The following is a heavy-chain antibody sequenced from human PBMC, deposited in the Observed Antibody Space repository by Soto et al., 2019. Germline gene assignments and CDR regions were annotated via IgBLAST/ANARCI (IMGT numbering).Heavy chain of an antibody. CDR2: ISYSGST. V-gene: IGHV4-39*01. CDR1: GGSISSSGFY. CDR3: ARHMAAAGLHLFDY. D-gene: IGHD6-13*01. J-gene: IGHJ4*02. Sequence: PSETLSLTCTVSGGSISSSGFYWGWIRQPPGKGLEWIGTISYSGSTYYNPSLQSRVTISVDTSKNHFSLNLNSVTAADTALYYCARHMAAAGLHLFDYWGQGTLVTVSS.